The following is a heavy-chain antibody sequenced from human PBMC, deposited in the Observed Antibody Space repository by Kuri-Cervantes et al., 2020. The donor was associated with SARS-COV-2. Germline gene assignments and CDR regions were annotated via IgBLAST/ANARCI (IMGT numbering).Heavy chain of an antibody. V-gene: IGHV1-18*04. D-gene: IGHD3-22*01. CDR3: ARDAFDSSGYQLVDY. CDR1: GYTFTSYG. CDR2: SSAYNGNT. J-gene: IGHJ4*02. Sequence: ASVKVSCKASGYTFTSYGISWVRQAPGQGLEWMGWSSAYNGNTDYAQKLLGRVTMTTDTSTSTAYMELRSLRSDDTAVYYCARDAFDSSGYQLVDYWGQGTLVTVSS.